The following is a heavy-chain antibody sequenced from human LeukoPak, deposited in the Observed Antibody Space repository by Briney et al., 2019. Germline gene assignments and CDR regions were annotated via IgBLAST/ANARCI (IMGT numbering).Heavy chain of an antibody. V-gene: IGHV1-18*01. CDR1: GYTFTSYG. D-gene: IGHD1-1*01. Sequence: ASVKVSCKASGYTFTSYGISWVRQAPGQGLEWMGWISAYNGNTNYAQKLQGRVTMTRDMSTSTVYMELSSLRSEDTAVYYCARGSGTTLDYWGQGTLVTVSS. CDR2: ISAYNGNT. J-gene: IGHJ4*02. CDR3: ARGSGTTLDY.